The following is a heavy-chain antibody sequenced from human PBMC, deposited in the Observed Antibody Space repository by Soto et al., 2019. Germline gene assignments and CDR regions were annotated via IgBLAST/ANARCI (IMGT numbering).Heavy chain of an antibody. CDR2: IYSGGST. CDR1: GFTVSGNY. V-gene: IGHV3-66*01. CDR3: ATAGYSRSKYYFDY. Sequence: GGSLRLSCAASGFTVSGNYMSWVRQAPGKGLEWVSVIYSGGSTYYADSVKGRFTISRDNSKNTLYLQMNSLRAEDTAVYYCATAGYSRSKYYFDYWGQGTLVTVSS. J-gene: IGHJ4*02. D-gene: IGHD6-13*01.